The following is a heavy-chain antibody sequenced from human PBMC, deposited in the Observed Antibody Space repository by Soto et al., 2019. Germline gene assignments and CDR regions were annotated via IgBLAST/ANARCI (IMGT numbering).Heavy chain of an antibody. V-gene: IGHV4-34*01. CDR2: INHSGST. CDR1: GGSFSGYY. CDR3: ARGEDWYFDL. J-gene: IGHJ2*01. Sequence: QVQLQQWGAGLLKPSETLSLTCAVYGGSFSGYYWSWIRQPPGKGLEWIGEINHSGSTNYNPSLKSRVTISVDTSKNQSSLKLSSVTAADTAVYYCARGEDWYFDLWGRGTLVTVSS.